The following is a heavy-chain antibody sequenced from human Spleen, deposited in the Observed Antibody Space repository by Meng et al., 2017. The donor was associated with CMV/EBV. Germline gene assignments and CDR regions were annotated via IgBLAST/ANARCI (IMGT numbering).Heavy chain of an antibody. CDR2: FDPVDAET. V-gene: IGHV1-24*01. D-gene: IGHD4-23*01. J-gene: IGHJ4*02. CDR1: GGTFSSYA. CDR3: TTETADYGGDARWYFDS. Sequence: ASVKVSCKASGGTFSSYAISWVRQAPGQGLEWMGGFDPVDAETVYARRFQGRVTMTEDTSTDTAHMELSSLRSDDTAVYYCTTETADYGGDARWYFDSWGQGTLVTVSS.